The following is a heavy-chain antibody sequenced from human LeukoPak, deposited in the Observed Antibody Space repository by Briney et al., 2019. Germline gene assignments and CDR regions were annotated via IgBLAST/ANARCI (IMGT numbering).Heavy chain of an antibody. CDR3: ARDDSGYSSNWFPFDY. CDR2: FIPILGIA. CDR1: GGTFSSYA. J-gene: IGHJ4*02. V-gene: IGHV1-69*04. Sequence: SVKVSCKASGGTFSSYAISWVRQAPGQGLEWMGRFIPILGIANYAQKFQGRVTITADKSTSTAYMELSSLRSEDTAVYYCARDDSGYSSNWFPFDYWGQGTLVTVSS. D-gene: IGHD6-13*01.